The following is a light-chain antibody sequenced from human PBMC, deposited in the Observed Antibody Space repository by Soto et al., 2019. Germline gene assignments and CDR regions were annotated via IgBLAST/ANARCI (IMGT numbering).Light chain of an antibody. Sequence: DIQMTQSPSSLSASVGDRVTITCRAGQSIGIYLNWYQEKPGRVPKLLIHTTSSLLSGVPSSFSGSGSGTDFTLTISSLQPEDFATYYRQQYYTTPTFGQGTRLEIK. CDR1: QSIGIY. CDR2: TTS. J-gene: IGKJ5*01. V-gene: IGKV1-39*01. CDR3: QQYYTTPT.